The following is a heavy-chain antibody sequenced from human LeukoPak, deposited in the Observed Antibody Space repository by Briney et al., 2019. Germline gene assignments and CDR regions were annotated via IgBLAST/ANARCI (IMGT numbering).Heavy chain of an antibody. CDR3: ARGAHGNGWYDPAY. CDR1: GFTFSSYD. J-gene: IGHJ4*02. CDR2: IGTAGDT. V-gene: IGHV3-13*01. Sequence: GGSLRLSCAASGFTFSSYDMHWVRQVTGKSLEWVSAIGTAGDTYYPGSVKGRFAISRENAKNSLYLQMNSLRAEDTAVYYCARGAHGNGWYDPAYWGQGTLVTVSS. D-gene: IGHD6-19*01.